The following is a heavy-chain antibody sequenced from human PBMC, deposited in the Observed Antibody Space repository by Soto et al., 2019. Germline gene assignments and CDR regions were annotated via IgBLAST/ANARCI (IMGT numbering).Heavy chain of an antibody. J-gene: IGHJ5*02. D-gene: IGHD2-15*01. CDR2: INAGNGNT. CDR1: GYTFTSYA. Sequence: QVQLVQSGAEVKKPGASVKVSCKASGYTFTSYAMHWVRQAPGQRLEWMGWINAGNGNTKYSQKFQGRVTITRDTSASTAYMELSSLRSEDTAVYYCARGPIGYCSGGSCYSPCSWGQGTLVTVSS. CDR3: ARGPIGYCSGGSCYSPCS. V-gene: IGHV1-3*01.